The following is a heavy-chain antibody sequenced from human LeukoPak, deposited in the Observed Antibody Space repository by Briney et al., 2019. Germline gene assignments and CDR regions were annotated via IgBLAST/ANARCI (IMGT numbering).Heavy chain of an antibody. J-gene: IGHJ4*02. V-gene: IGHV3-23*01. D-gene: IGHD3-10*02. CDR2: ISGSGGGT. CDR3: AKNRGPMLGDY. Sequence: GGSLRLSCAASGFTFSSYAMAWVRQAPGKGLEWVSTISGSGGGTYYADSVKGRFTISRDNSKNTVYLQMNSLRAEDTAVYYCAKNRGPMLGDYRGQGTLVTVSS. CDR1: GFTFSSYA.